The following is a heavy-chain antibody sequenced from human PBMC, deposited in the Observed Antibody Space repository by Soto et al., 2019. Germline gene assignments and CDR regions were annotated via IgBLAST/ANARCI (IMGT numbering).Heavy chain of an antibody. V-gene: IGHV3-23*01. Sequence: EVQVLESGGGLVQPGGSLRLSCAASGFTFSNFVMSWVRQGQGKGLEWVSAISGSGGGTNYADSVKGRFTISRDNSKNTLYLQMNSLRAEDTAVYYCATSAVADPYYYYGMDVWGQGTTVTVSS. D-gene: IGHD6-19*01. J-gene: IGHJ6*02. CDR2: ISGSGGGT. CDR3: ATSAVADPYYYYGMDV. CDR1: GFTFSNFV.